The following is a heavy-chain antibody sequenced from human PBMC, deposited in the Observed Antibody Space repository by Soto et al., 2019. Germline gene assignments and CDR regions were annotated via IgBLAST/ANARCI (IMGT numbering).Heavy chain of an antibody. CDR3: ARDGIVLVPASHDY. CDR2: ISSSSSYI. Sequence: GSLRLSCAASGFTFSSYSMNWVRQAPGKGLEWVSSISSSSSYIYYADSVKGRFTISRDNAKNSLYLQMNSLRAEDTAVYYCARDGIVLVPASHDYWGQGTLVTVSS. D-gene: IGHD2-2*01. V-gene: IGHV3-21*01. CDR1: GFTFSSYS. J-gene: IGHJ4*02.